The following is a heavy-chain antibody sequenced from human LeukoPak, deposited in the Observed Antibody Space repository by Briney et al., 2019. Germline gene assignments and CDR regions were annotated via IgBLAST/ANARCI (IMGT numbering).Heavy chain of an antibody. J-gene: IGHJ4*02. CDR1: GFTFSSYG. V-gene: IGHV3-30*18. D-gene: IGHD6-19*01. CDR3: AKTFGYSSGWYSG. Sequence: PGRSLRLSCAASGFTFSSYGMHWVRQAPGKGLEWVAVISYDGSNKYYADSVKGRFTISRDNSKNTLYLQMNSLRAEDTAVYYCAKTFGYSSGWYSGWGQGTLVTVPS. CDR2: ISYDGSNK.